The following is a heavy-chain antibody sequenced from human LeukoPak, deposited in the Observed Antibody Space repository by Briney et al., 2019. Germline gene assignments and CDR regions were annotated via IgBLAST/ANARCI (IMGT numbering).Heavy chain of an antibody. D-gene: IGHD5-12*01. Sequence: GGSLRLSCAASGFTFSSYGMHWVRQAPGKGLEWVAFIRYDGSNKYYADSVKGRFIISRDNSKNTLYLQMNSLRAEDTAVYYCSKGTSRQGHDTPFAYWCQGTLATVT. J-gene: IGHJ4*02. CDR3: SKGTSRQGHDTPFAY. CDR1: GFTFSSYG. V-gene: IGHV3-30*02. CDR2: IRYDGSNK.